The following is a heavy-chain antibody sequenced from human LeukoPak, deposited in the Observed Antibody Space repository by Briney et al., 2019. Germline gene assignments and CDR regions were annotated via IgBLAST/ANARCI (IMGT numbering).Heavy chain of an antibody. V-gene: IGHV4-59*08. CDR1: GGSLSSYY. J-gene: IGHJ4*02. CDR3: ARLSYSNWYYFDY. CDR2: IYYSGST. D-gene: IGHD4-11*01. Sequence: SKTLSLTCTVSGGSLSSYYWSWIRQPPGKGLEWIGYIYYSGSTNYNPSLKSRVTISVDTSKNQFSLKLSSVTAADTAVYYCARLSYSNWYYFDYWGQGTLVTVSS.